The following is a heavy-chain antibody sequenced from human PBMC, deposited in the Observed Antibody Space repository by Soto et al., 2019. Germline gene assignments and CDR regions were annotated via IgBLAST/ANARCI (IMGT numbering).Heavy chain of an antibody. V-gene: IGHV1-69*13. CDR3: ARHYYDPSGSYFGQYGMDV. CDR2: IIPIFGTA. Sequence: SVKVSCKASGGPFISYAIIWVRQAPGQGLEWMGGIIPIFGTANYAQKFQGRVTITADESTSTAYMELSSLRSEDTAVYYCARHYYDPSGSYFGQYGMDVCGQRTTVTVSS. CDR1: GGPFISYA. D-gene: IGHD3-22*01. J-gene: IGHJ6*02.